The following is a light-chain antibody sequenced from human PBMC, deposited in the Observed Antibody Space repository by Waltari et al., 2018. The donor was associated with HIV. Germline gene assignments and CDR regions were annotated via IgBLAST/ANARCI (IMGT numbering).Light chain of an antibody. CDR3: AAWGDSLSNVV. CDR1: SSNIGANY. V-gene: IGLV1-47*01. Sequence: QSVLTQPPSASGTPGQRVTISCSGSSSNIGANYVYWYQQPPGTAPKLLIYRNNQRPSGVPDRFSGSKSGTSASLAISGLRSEDEANYYCAAWGDSLSNVVFGGGTKLTVL. CDR2: RNN. J-gene: IGLJ2*01.